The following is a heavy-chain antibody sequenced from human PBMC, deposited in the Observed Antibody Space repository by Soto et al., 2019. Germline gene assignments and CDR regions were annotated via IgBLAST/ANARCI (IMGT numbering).Heavy chain of an antibody. D-gene: IGHD6-13*01. V-gene: IGHV3-30*18. Sequence: VQLLESGGGLVQPGGSLRLSCAASGFTFSSYGIHWVRQAPGKGLEWVAVISYDGSDKYYADSVKGRFTISRDNSKNTLYLQMNSLRAEDTAVYYCAKCPGVAAAGPPFDPWGQGTLVTVSS. J-gene: IGHJ5*02. CDR3: AKCPGVAAAGPPFDP. CDR1: GFTFSSYG. CDR2: ISYDGSDK.